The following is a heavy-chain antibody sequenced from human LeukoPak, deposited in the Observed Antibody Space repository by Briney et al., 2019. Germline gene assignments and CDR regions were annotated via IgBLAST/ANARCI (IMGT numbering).Heavy chain of an antibody. D-gene: IGHD3-10*01. J-gene: IGHJ4*02. V-gene: IGHV4-59*08. CDR2: IYYSGST. CDR3: ARHYYGSGSTLDY. CDR1: GGSMSSYS. Sequence: SQTLSLTCTVSGGSMSSYSWSWVRQPPGKGLEWIGYIYYSGSTNYNPSLKSRVTISVDTSKNQFSLKLSSVTAADTAVYYCARHYYGSGSTLDYWGQGTLVTVSS.